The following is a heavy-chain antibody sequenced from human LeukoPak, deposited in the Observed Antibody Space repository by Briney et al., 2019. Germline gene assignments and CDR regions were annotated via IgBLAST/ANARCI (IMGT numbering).Heavy chain of an antibody. V-gene: IGHV3-11*01. CDR3: AKEILRYFDWLSEFDY. Sequence: GGSLRLSCAASGFTFSDYYMSWIRQAPGKGLEWVSYISSSGSTIYYADSVKGRFTISRDNAKNSLYLQMNSLRAEDTAVYYCAKEILRYFDWLSEFDYWGQGTLVTVSS. CDR2: ISSSGSTI. J-gene: IGHJ4*02. CDR1: GFTFSDYY. D-gene: IGHD3-9*01.